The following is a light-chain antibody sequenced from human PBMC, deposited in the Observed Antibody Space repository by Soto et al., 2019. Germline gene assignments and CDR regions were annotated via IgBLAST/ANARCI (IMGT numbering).Light chain of an antibody. Sequence: QSVLTQPPSASGSPGQSVTISCTGTSSDVGGYNYVSWYQQHPGKAPKLMIYEVSKRPSGVPDRFSGSKSGNTASLTVSGLQAEDEADYYCSSYAGGNNLLAFGSGTKLTVL. CDR3: SSYAGGNNLLA. CDR2: EVS. CDR1: SSDVGGYNY. V-gene: IGLV2-8*01. J-gene: IGLJ1*01.